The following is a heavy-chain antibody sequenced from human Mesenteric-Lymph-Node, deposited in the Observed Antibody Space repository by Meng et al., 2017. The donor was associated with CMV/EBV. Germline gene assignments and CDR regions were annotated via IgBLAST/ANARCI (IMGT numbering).Heavy chain of an antibody. CDR3: ARETVAVREYHYGMDV. V-gene: IGHV3-20*04. CDR2: INWNGNR. D-gene: IGHD6-6*01. CDR1: GFNFDDSG. J-gene: IGHJ6*02. Sequence: GSLKISCASSGFNFDDSGMSWVRQAPGKGLEWVSGINWNGNRAYADSVKGRFTISRDNAKKSLYLQMNTVRAEDTALYYCARETVAVREYHYGMDVWGQGTTVTVSS.